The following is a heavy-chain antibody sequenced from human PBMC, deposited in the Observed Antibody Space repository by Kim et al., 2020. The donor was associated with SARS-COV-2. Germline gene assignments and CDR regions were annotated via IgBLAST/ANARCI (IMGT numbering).Heavy chain of an antibody. D-gene: IGHD4-17*01. CDR3: ARSSTVTPTGYFQL. J-gene: IGHJ1*01. V-gene: IGHV5-51*01. Sequence: SPSFQGKVTTSADKSISTAYLQWSSLKASDTAMYYCARSSTVTPTGYFQLWGQGTLVTVSS.